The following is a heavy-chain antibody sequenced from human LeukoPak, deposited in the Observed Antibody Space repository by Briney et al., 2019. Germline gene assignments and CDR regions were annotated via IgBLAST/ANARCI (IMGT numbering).Heavy chain of an antibody. D-gene: IGHD5-18*01. CDR2: IIPIFGTA. J-gene: IGHJ4*02. Sequence: ASVKVSCKASGGTFSSYAISWVRQGPGQGLEWMGGIIPIFGTANYAQKFQGRVTITADESTSTAYMELSSLRSEDTAVYYCARDGYSYGVTGPFDYWGQGTLVTVSS. CDR3: ARDGYSYGVTGPFDY. V-gene: IGHV1-69*13. CDR1: GGTFSSYA.